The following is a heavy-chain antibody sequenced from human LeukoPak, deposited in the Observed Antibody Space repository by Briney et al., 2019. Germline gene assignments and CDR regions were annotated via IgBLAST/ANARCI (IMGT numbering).Heavy chain of an antibody. CDR1: GGSISSYY. Sequence: PSEALSLTCTVSGGSISSYYWSWIRQPPGKGLEWIGYIYYSGSTNYNPSLKSRVTISVDTSKNQFSLNLSSVTAAATAVYYCARAGYYLDAFDIWGQGKMVTVSS. CDR3: ARAGYYLDAFDI. D-gene: IGHD1-26*01. CDR2: IYYSGST. J-gene: IGHJ3*02. V-gene: IGHV4-59*01.